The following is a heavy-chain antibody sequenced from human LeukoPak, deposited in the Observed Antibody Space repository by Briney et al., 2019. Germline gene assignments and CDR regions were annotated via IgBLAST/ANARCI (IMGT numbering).Heavy chain of an antibody. V-gene: IGHV4-61*02. D-gene: IGHD2-2*02. CDR3: ARLGSVYNYYLDA. CDR2: IYISGST. Sequence: SETLSLTCTVSGGSLSSGSYYWRWIRQPAGRGLEWVGRIYISGSTNYNPSLTSRVTISVDTSKNQFSLKLTSVTAADAAFYSCARLGSVYNYYLDAGGEGTPSTIS. CDR1: GGSLSSGSYY. J-gene: IGHJ6*03.